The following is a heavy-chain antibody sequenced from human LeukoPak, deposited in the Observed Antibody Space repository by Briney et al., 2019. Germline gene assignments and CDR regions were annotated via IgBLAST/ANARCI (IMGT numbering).Heavy chain of an antibody. J-gene: IGHJ4*02. D-gene: IGHD6-19*01. V-gene: IGHV4-34*01. CDR3: ASLPVEYSSGWYWGDY. Sequence: SETLSLTCAVDGGSFSRYYWSWIRQPPGKGLEGIGEINHSGSTNYKPSLRSRVIISVDTSKNQFSLKLSSVTAADTAVYYCASLPVEYSSGWYWGDYWGEGTLVTVSS. CDR2: INHSGST. CDR1: GGSFSRYY.